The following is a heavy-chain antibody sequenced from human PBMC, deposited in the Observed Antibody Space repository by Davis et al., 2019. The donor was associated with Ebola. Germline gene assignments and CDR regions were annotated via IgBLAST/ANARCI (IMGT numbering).Heavy chain of an antibody. J-gene: IGHJ4*02. Sequence: GESLKISCAASGFTFSDYGMHWVRQAPGKGLEWVAVISYDGSSKYYEDSVKGRVTISRDNSKNTLYLQMNSLRAEDTAVYYCTTDPLPRCWSQLLCFDYWGQGTLVTVSS. CDR3: TTDPLPRCWSQLLCFDY. V-gene: IGHV3-30*03. CDR1: GFTFSDYG. CDR2: ISYDGSSK. D-gene: IGHD2-2*01.